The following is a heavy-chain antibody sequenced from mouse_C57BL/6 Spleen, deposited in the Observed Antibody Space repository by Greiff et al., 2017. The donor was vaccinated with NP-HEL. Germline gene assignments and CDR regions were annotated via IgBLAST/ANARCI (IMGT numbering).Heavy chain of an antibody. CDR2: INPYNGGT. D-gene: IGHD1-1*01. Sequence: LVEPGASVKMSCKASGYTFTDYYMNWVKQSHGKSLEWIGVINPYNGGTSYNQKFKGKATLTVDKSSSTAYMELNSLTSEDSAVYYCARGGPTVVAPLAYWGQGTLVTVSA. V-gene: IGHV1-19*01. J-gene: IGHJ3*01. CDR3: ARGGPTVVAPLAY. CDR1: GYTFTDYY.